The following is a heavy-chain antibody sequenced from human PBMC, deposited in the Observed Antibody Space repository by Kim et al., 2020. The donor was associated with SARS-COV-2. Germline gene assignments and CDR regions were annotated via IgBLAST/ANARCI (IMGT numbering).Heavy chain of an antibody. D-gene: IGHD3-16*02. Sequence: GGSLRLSCAASGFTFSSYGMHWVRQAPGKGLEWVAVIWYDGSNKYYADSVKGRFTISRDNSKNTLYLQMNSLRAEDTAVYYCARGYTYDYVWGSYRYSGAPDWYFQHWGQGTLVTVSS. J-gene: IGHJ1*01. CDR1: GFTFSSYG. CDR3: ARGYTYDYVWGSYRYSGAPDWYFQH. CDR2: IWYDGSNK. V-gene: IGHV3-33*01.